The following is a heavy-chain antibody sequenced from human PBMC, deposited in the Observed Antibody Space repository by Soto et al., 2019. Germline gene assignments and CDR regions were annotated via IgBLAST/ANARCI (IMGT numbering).Heavy chain of an antibody. D-gene: IGHD6-6*01. V-gene: IGHV4-34*01. CDR1: GGSFSGYY. Sequence: QVQLQQWGAGLLKPSETLSLTCAVYGGSFSGYYWSWIRQPPGKGLEWIGEINHSGSTNYNPSLKSRVTISVDTSKNQFSLKLSSVTAADTAVYYCARVTFYSSSSGWFDPWGQGTLVTVSS. CDR2: INHSGST. J-gene: IGHJ5*02. CDR3: ARVTFYSSSSGWFDP.